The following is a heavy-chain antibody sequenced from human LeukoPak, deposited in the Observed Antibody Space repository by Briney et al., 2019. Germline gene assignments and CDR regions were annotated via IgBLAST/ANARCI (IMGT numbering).Heavy chain of an antibody. CDR3: ARTPNRYCSSTSCYAGYYYMDV. D-gene: IGHD2-2*01. J-gene: IGHJ6*03. Sequence: PSETLSLTCTVSGGSISSYYWSWIRQPPGKGLEWTGYIYYSGSTNYNPSLKSRVTISVDTSKNQFSLKLSSVTAADTAVYYCARTPNRYCSSTSCYAGYYYMDVWGKGTTVTVSS. CDR2: IYYSGST. V-gene: IGHV4-59*08. CDR1: GGSISSYY.